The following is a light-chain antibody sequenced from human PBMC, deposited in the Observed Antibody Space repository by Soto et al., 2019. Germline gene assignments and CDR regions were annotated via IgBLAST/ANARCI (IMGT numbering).Light chain of an antibody. V-gene: IGLV2-14*03. Sequence: QSALTQPASVSGSPGQSITISCTGTSSDVGDYNYVSWYQQHPGKAPKLMIYDVSNRPSRVSNRFSGSKSGNTASLTISGLQAEVEAEYYCSSYTSSDTLVVFGGGTKLTVL. J-gene: IGLJ2*01. CDR1: SSDVGDYNY. CDR2: DVS. CDR3: SSYTSSDTLVV.